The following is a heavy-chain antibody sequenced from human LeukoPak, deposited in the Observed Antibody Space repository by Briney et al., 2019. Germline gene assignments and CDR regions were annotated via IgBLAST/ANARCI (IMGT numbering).Heavy chain of an antibody. CDR1: GFTFCDYA. CDR3: TKHDSSGYYQTEYFQH. Sequence: GGSLRLSCTASGFTFCDYAMSWVRQAPGKGLEWVGFIRSKAYGGTTEYAASVKGRFTISRDDSKSIAYLQMNSLKTEDTAVYYCTKHDSSGYYQTEYFQHWGQGTLVTVSS. J-gene: IGHJ1*01. V-gene: IGHV3-49*04. D-gene: IGHD3-22*01. CDR2: IRSKAYGGTT.